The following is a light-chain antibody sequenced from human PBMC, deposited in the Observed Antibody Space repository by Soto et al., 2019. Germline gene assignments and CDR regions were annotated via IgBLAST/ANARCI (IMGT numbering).Light chain of an antibody. Sequence: QSALTQPRSVSGSPGQSVTISFTGTSSDVGGYNFVSWYQHHPGKAPKLIIYDVTKRPSGVPDRFSGSKSGNTASLTISGLQAEDEADYYCFSYAGSYTLGVFGGGTKLTVL. CDR1: SSDVGGYNF. CDR3: FSYAGSYTLGV. V-gene: IGLV2-11*01. J-gene: IGLJ2*01. CDR2: DVT.